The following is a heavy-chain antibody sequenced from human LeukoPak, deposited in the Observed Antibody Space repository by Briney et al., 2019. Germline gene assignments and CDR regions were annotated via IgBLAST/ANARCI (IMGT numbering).Heavy chain of an antibody. CDR2: ISTYNGKT. CDR3: ARVAAAVHTRIDY. V-gene: IGHV1-18*01. CDR1: GYTFTSYG. Sequence: GASVKISCKASGYTFTSYGISWGRQAPGQGLEWMGWISTYNGKTNYAQKLQGRVTMTTDTSTSTAYMELRGLRSDDTAVYYCARVAAAVHTRIDYWGQGTLVTVSS. J-gene: IGHJ4*02. D-gene: IGHD6-13*01.